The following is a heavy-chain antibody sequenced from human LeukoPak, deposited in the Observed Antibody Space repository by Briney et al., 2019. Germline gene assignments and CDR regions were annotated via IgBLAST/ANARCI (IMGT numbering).Heavy chain of an antibody. CDR1: GYTFTSYD. CDR2: MNPNSGNT. Sequence: ASVKVSCKASGYTFTSYDINGVRQATGQGLEWMGWMNPNSGNTGYAQKFQGRVTMTRNTSISTAYMELSSLRSEDTAVYYCARGPSRYYDFWSGYSRPGNWFDPWGQGTLVTVSS. V-gene: IGHV1-8*01. J-gene: IGHJ5*02. D-gene: IGHD3-3*01. CDR3: ARGPSRYYDFWSGYSRPGNWFDP.